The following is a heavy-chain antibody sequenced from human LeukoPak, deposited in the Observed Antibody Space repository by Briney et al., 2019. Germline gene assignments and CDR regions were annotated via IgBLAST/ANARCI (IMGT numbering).Heavy chain of an antibody. D-gene: IGHD5-24*01. Sequence: SETLSLTCIVSGGSISGSNYYWGWIRQPPGMGLEWIGSIFYSGRTYFNPSLKSRVTISVDTSKNQFSLRLSSVTAADTAVYYCARHEVEDGYNAKTLDYWGQGALVTVSS. V-gene: IGHV4-39*01. CDR3: ARHEVEDGYNAKTLDY. CDR2: IFYSGRT. J-gene: IGHJ4*02. CDR1: GGSISGSNYY.